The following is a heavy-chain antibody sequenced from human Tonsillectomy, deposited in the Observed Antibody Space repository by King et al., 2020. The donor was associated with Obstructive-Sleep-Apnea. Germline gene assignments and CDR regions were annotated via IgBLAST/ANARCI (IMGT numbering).Heavy chain of an antibody. D-gene: IGHD3-9*01. Sequence: QVQLVESGGGVVQPGRSLRLSCAASGFTFSSYGMHWVRQAPGKGLEWVAVISYDGSNKYYADSVKGRFTISRDNSKNTLYLQMNSLRAEDTAVYYCAKARRGYYDILTGNYYYYGMDVWGQGTTVTVSS. J-gene: IGHJ6*02. V-gene: IGHV3-30*18. CDR2: ISYDGSNK. CDR3: AKARRGYYDILTGNYYYYGMDV. CDR1: GFTFSSYG.